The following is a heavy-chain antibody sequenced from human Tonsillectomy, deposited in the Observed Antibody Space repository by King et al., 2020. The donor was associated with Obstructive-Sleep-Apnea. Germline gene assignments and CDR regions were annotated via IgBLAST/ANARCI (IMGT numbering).Heavy chain of an antibody. CDR3: ATTVTMVRGHHYFDY. V-gene: IGHV1-24*01. CDR1: GYTLTELS. J-gene: IGHJ4*02. CDR2: FDPEDGET. Sequence: QLVQSGAEVKKPGASVKVSCKISGYTLTELSMHWLRQAPGKGLEWMGGFDPEDGETIYAQKFQGRVTMTEDTSTDTAYMELSSLRSEDTAVYYCATTVTMVRGHHYFDYWGQGILVTVSS. D-gene: IGHD3-10*01.